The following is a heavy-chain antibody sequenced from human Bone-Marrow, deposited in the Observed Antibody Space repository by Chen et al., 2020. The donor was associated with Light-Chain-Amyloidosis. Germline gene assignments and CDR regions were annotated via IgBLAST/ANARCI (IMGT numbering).Heavy chain of an antibody. Sequence: QVQLVESVGGVVQPGKSLRLSCAASGFTFRTYGMHWVRQAPGKGLEWVALISYDGNNQYYSDSVKGRFTISRDNSKNTVYLQMNSLRLEDTALYYCAKDLQTYGDYDYYYYGLDVWGQGTAVTVSS. CDR2: ISYDGNNQ. V-gene: IGHV3-30*18. J-gene: IGHJ6*02. CDR3: AKDLQTYGDYDYYYYGLDV. D-gene: IGHD4-17*01. CDR1: GFTFRTYG.